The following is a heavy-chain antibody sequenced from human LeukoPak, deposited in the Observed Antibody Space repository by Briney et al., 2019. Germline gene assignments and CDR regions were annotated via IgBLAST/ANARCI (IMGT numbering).Heavy chain of an antibody. CDR3: ARRYLMAATPLDS. Sequence: GGSLRLSCAASTSDFNYYYMTWIRQAPGKGLEWIAHISGSGSSKDYATSLRGRCSVSREDAENKLYLHITNVTVEDTAIYYCARRYLMAATPLDSWGKGTLVTVTS. J-gene: IGHJ5*01. CDR2: ISGSGSSK. V-gene: IGHV3-11*01. CDR1: TSDFNYYY. D-gene: IGHD2-15*01.